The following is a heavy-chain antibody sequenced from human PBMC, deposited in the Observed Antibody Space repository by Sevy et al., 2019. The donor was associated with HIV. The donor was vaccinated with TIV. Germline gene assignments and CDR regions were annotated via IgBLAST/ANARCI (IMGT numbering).Heavy chain of an antibody. J-gene: IGHJ4*02. D-gene: IGHD3-10*01. Sequence: GGSLRLSCAASGFTFSSYAMHWVRQAPGKGLEWVAVISYDGSNKYYADSVKGRLTISRDNSKNTLYLQMNSLRAEDTAVYYCARGARGSSGSYFDYWGQGTLVIVSS. V-gene: IGHV3-30*04. CDR1: GFTFSSYA. CDR2: ISYDGSNK. CDR3: ARGARGSSGSYFDY.